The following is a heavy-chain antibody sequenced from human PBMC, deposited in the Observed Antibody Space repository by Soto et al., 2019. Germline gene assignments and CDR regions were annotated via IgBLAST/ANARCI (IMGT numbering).Heavy chain of an antibody. D-gene: IGHD2-2*03. Sequence: PGESLKISCKGSGYSFTSYWISWVRQIPGKGLEWMGRIDPSDSYTNYSPSFQGHVTISADKSISTAYLQWSSLKASDTAMYYCARRDGYCSSTSCPSYYYYGMDVWGQGTTVTVSS. CDR1: GYSFTSYW. CDR2: IDPSDSYT. J-gene: IGHJ6*02. CDR3: ARRDGYCSSTSCPSYYYYGMDV. V-gene: IGHV5-10-1*01.